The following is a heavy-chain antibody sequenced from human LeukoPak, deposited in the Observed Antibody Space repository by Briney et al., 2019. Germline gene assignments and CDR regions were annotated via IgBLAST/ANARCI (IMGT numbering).Heavy chain of an antibody. D-gene: IGHD3-3*01. V-gene: IGHV3-23*01. CDR1: GFTFSSYA. J-gene: IGHJ3*02. Sequence: GGSLRLSCAASGFTFSSYAMSWVRQAPGKGLEWVSAISGSGGSTYYADSVKGRFTISRDNSKNTLYLQMNSLRAEDTAVYYCAKIFGSAIFGVVSRVPHAFDIWGQGTMVTVSS. CDR3: AKIFGSAIFGVVSRVPHAFDI. CDR2: ISGSGGST.